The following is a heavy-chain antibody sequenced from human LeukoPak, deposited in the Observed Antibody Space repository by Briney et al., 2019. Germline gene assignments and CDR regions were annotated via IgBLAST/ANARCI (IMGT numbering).Heavy chain of an antibody. D-gene: IGHD3-10*01. CDR3: ASYGSGSYGGWFDP. CDR1: GGSISSSSYY. Sequence: PSETLSLTCTVSGGSISSSSYYWGWIRQPPGKGLEWIGSIYYSGSTYYNPSLKSRVTISVDTSKNQFSLKLSSVTAADTAVYYCASYGSGSYGGWFDPWGQGTLVTVSS. V-gene: IGHV4-39*07. CDR2: IYYSGST. J-gene: IGHJ5*02.